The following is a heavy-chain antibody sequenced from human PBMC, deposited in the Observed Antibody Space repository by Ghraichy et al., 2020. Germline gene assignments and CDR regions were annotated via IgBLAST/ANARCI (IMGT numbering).Heavy chain of an antibody. CDR1: GGSISSYY. J-gene: IGHJ4*02. CDR2: IYYSGST. CDR3: ARDSYYDSSGYYFDY. D-gene: IGHD3-22*01. V-gene: IGHV4-59*01. Sequence: SETLSLTCTVSGGSISSYYWIWIRQPPGKGLEWIGYIYYSGSTNYNPSLKSRVTISVDTSKNQFSLKLSSVTAADTAVYYCARDSYYDSSGYYFDYWGQGTLVTVSS.